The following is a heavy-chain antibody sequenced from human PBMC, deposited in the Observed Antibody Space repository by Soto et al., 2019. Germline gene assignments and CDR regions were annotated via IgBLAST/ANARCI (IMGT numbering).Heavy chain of an antibody. CDR1: GGIFKNFD. CDR3: AISAERNAQKFDF. J-gene: IGHJ4*02. Sequence: SVKVSCKTSGGIFKNFDIGWVRQSPGQGLEWMGEIIPLFNATNYAQKFRGRVTVTADESTRTAYMELTRLTYDDTAVYFCAISAERNAQKFDFWGQGTLVTVSS. V-gene: IGHV1-69*13. D-gene: IGHD2-2*01. CDR2: IIPLFNAT.